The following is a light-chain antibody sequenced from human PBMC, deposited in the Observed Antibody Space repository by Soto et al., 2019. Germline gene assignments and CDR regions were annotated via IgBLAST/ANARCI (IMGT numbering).Light chain of an antibody. CDR3: QQYGSSRT. Sequence: EIVLTQSPDTLSLSPGEGATLSCRASETMSIKCLAWYQQKPGQPPRLLIYGGSSRAAGIPDRFSGSGSGTDFTLTISRLEPEDFAVYYCQQYGSSRTFSQGTKVEV. CDR2: GGS. V-gene: IGKV3-20*01. J-gene: IGKJ1*01. CDR1: ETMSIKC.